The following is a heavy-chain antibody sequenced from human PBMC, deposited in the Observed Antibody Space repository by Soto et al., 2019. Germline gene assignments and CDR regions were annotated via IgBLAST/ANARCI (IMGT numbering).Heavy chain of an antibody. CDR2: ISSSSSYI. CDR3: ARDWGYSSSWPTHGMDV. J-gene: IGHJ6*02. V-gene: IGHV3-21*01. CDR1: GFTFSSYS. Sequence: EVQLVESGGGLVKPGGSLRLSCAASGFTFSSYSMNWVRQVPGKGLEWVSSISSSSSYIYYADSVKGRFTISRDNAKNSLYLQMNSLRAEDTAVYYCARDWGYSSSWPTHGMDVWGQGTTVTVSS. D-gene: IGHD6-13*01.